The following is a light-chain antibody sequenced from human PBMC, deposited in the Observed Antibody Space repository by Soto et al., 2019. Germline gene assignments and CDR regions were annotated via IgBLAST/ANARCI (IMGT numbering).Light chain of an antibody. CDR3: QQFYNGWT. V-gene: IGKV1-5*01. Sequence: DIQMTQSPSTLSASVGDRVTITCRASQSVGSSLAWYQQQPGKAPKLLIYGVSTLESGVPSRFSGFGSGPEFTLSISSLQPGDFGTYYCQQFYNGWTFGQGNRV. CDR1: QSVGSS. J-gene: IGKJ1*01. CDR2: GVS.